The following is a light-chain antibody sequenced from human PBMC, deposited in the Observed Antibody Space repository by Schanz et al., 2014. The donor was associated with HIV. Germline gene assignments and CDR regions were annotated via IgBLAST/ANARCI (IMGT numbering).Light chain of an antibody. J-gene: IGLJ2*01. CDR2: DNT. CDR3: AAWDDSLNGVV. Sequence: QSVLAQPPSVSGAPGQRVTISCTGSSSNIGADYDVHWYQLLPGTAPKLLIFDNTNRPSGVPARFSGSKSGTSASLAISGLQSADEAEYYCAAWDDSLNGVVFGGGTKLTVL. V-gene: IGLV1-40*01. CDR1: SSNIGADYD.